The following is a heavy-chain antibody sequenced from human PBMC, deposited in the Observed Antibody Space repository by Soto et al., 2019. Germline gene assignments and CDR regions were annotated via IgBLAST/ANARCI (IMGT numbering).Heavy chain of an antibody. CDR1: GGSVSSGSYY. CDR2: IYYSGST. J-gene: IGHJ4*02. Sequence: PSETLSLTCTVSGGSVSSGSYYWSWIRQPPGKGLEWIGYIYYSGSTNYNPSLKSRVTISVDTSKNQFSLKLTSVTAADTAVYYCARDHPYSGSYWGQGTLVTVSS. V-gene: IGHV4-61*01. D-gene: IGHD3-10*01. CDR3: ARDHPYSGSY.